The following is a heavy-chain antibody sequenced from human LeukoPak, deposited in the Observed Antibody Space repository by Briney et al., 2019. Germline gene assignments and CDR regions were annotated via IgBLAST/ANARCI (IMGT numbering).Heavy chain of an antibody. D-gene: IGHD3-9*01. J-gene: IGHJ4*02. CDR2: IHTRGST. CDR3: ARGGGGILTGFLFDY. V-gene: IGHV4-61*02. Sequence: PLQTLSLTSTHSVGSISRGSYYGSWIRQPAGKELEWVGRIHTRGSTNYNPSPKSRVTISVDTSKNQSSPRLSSVTAADTAVYYCARGGGGILTGFLFDYWGQGTLVTVSS. CDR1: VGSISRGSYY.